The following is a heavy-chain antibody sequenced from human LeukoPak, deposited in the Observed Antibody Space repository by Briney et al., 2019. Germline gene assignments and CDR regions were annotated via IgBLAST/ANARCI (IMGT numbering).Heavy chain of an antibody. V-gene: IGHV3-23*01. D-gene: IGHD3-3*01. CDR3: AKSSWYYDFWSGYADYYYYYYMDV. CDR2: ISGSGGST. CDR1: GFTFSSYA. J-gene: IGHJ6*03. Sequence: GGSLRLSCAASGFTFSSYAMSWVRQAPGKGLEWVSAISGSGGSTYYADSVKGRFTISRDNSKNTLYLQTNSLRAEDTAVYYCAKSSWYYDFWSGYADYYYYYYMDVWGKGTTVTVSS.